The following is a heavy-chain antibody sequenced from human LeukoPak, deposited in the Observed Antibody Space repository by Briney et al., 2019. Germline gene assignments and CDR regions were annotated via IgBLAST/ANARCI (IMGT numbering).Heavy chain of an antibody. V-gene: IGHV3-48*02. D-gene: IGHD4-17*01. CDR2: ISTSSSTI. CDR1: GFTLSSYN. Sequence: GGSLRLSWAASGFTLSSYNIHWARQAPGKGLEWVSYISTSSSTIYYADSVKGRFTISRDNAKNSLYLQMNSLSDEDTAVYDCASHGFVYWGQGTLVTVSS. CDR3: ASHGFVY. J-gene: IGHJ4*02.